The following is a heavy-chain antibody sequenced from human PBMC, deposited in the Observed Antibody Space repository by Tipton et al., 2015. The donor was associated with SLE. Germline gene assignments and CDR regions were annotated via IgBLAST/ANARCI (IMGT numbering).Heavy chain of an antibody. CDR2: ISYSGNT. V-gene: IGHV4-59*01. CDR3: ARGGLGSDLRGSISLGL. D-gene: IGHD7-27*01. J-gene: IGHJ1*01. CDR1: GTSISGYY. Sequence: TLSLTCTVSGTSISGYYWNWIRQSPGRGLEWVGYISYSGNTNYNPSLKRRVTISVDTSKTHFSLNLSSVTAADTAVYYCARGGLGSDLRGSISLGLWGQGALVTVSS.